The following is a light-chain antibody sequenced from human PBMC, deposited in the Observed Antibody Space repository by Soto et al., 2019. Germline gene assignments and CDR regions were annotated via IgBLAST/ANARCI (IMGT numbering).Light chain of an antibody. CDR3: QQRSSWPPT. V-gene: IGKV3-11*01. Sequence: EIVLTQSPATLSLSPGERATLSCRASQSVSSYLAWYQQKPGQAPRLLIYDASTKATGIPARVSGSGSGTDFTLTISSLEPEDFAVYYGQQRSSWPPTFGQGANVEIK. J-gene: IGKJ1*01. CDR2: DAS. CDR1: QSVSSY.